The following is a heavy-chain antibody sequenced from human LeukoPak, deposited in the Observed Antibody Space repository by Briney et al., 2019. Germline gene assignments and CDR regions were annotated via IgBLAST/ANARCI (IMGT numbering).Heavy chain of an antibody. Sequence: GGSLRLSCLASGFTLSSTYMSWVRQAPGKGLEWVSGISWNGRNTAYAESLKGRFTISRDNAKNSLYLQMNSLRAEDTAFYYCARVQQYDKFDYWGQGTLVTVSS. CDR2: ISWNGRNT. V-gene: IGHV3-20*04. D-gene: IGHD3-22*01. CDR3: ARVQQYDKFDY. CDR1: GFTLSSTY. J-gene: IGHJ4*02.